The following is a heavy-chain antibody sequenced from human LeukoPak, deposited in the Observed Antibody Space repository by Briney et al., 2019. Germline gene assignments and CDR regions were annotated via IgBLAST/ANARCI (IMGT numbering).Heavy chain of an antibody. Sequence: PGGSLRLSCAASGFTVSSNYMSWVRQAPGKGLEWVSAIYSGGSTYYADSVKGRFTISRDNSKNTLYLQMNSLRAEDTAVYYCAREGQLWLGFDYWGQGTLVTVSS. CDR2: IYSGGST. D-gene: IGHD5-18*01. J-gene: IGHJ4*02. V-gene: IGHV3-53*01. CDR3: AREGQLWLGFDY. CDR1: GFTVSSNY.